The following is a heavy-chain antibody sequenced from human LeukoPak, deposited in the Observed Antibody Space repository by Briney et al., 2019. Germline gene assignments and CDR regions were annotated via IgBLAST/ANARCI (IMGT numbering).Heavy chain of an antibody. J-gene: IGHJ4*02. CDR1: GFTFSSYE. CDR3: ARDYTMVRGVLDY. D-gene: IGHD3-10*01. CDR2: ISSSGSTI. Sequence: GGSLRLSCAASGFTFSSYEMNWVRQAPGKGLEWVSYISSSGSTIYYADSVKGRFNISRDNAKNSLYLQMNSLRAEDTAVYYCARDYTMVRGVLDYWGQGTLVTVSS. V-gene: IGHV3-48*03.